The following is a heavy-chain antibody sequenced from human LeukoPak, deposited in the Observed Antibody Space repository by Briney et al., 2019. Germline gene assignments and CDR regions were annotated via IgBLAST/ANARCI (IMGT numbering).Heavy chain of an antibody. V-gene: IGHV3-23*01. CDR2: VSTSGDNT. CDR3: AKSVYHYCSGTTYGMDV. Sequence: GGSLRLSCEASRFPFDSYAMSWVRQAPGKGLEWVSSVSTSGDNTHYADSVKGRFTISRDNSKSTLSLQMSNLRVEDTAVYYCAKSVYHYCSGTTYGMDVWGQGTTVTVSS. D-gene: IGHD3-10*01. J-gene: IGHJ6*02. CDR1: RFPFDSYA.